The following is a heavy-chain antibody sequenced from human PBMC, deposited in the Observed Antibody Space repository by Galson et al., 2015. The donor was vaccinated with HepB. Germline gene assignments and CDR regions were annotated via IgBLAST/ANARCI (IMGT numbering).Heavy chain of an antibody. CDR2: LYSDGST. CDR1: GFTFSSYA. CDR3: ARGPWSPGPGGFDY. Sequence: SLRLSCAASGFTFSSYAMSWVRQAPGKGLEWVSVLYSDGSTFYADSVKGRFTISRDNPKNTLYLQMNNLRAEVTAVYYCARGPWSPGPGGFDYWGQGTLVTVSS. J-gene: IGHJ4*02. D-gene: IGHD2-15*01. V-gene: IGHV3-53*01.